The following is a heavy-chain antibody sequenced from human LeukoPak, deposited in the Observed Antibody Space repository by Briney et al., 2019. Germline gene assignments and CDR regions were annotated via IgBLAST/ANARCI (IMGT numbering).Heavy chain of an antibody. V-gene: IGHV5-51*01. Sequence: GESLRISCKGSGYSFTSYWIAWVRQMPGKGLEWMGIIYPGDSDTRNSPSLQGQVTISVDKSISTAYLQWSSLKASDTAMYYCARQYYDSSGYYPYFDYWGQGTLVTVSS. CDR3: ARQYYDSSGYYPYFDY. D-gene: IGHD3-22*01. J-gene: IGHJ4*02. CDR2: IYPGDSDT. CDR1: GYSFTSYW.